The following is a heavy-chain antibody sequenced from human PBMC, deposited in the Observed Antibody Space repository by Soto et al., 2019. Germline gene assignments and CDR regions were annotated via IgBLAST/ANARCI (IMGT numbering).Heavy chain of an antibody. CDR3: ARDENYYGSGSYPTIMDV. CDR2: ISSSSSTI. V-gene: IGHV3-48*02. Sequence: PGGSLRLSCAASGFTFSSYSMNWVRQAPGKGLEWVSYISSSSSTIYYADSVKGRFTISRDNAKNPLYLQMNSLRDEDTAVYYCARDENYYGSGSYPTIMDVWGQGTTVTVSS. J-gene: IGHJ6*02. D-gene: IGHD3-10*01. CDR1: GFTFSSYS.